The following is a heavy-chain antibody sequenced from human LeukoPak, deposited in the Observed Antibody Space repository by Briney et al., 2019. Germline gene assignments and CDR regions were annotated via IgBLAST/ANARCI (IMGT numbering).Heavy chain of an antibody. CDR2: INPNSGGT. CDR1: GYTFTCYY. D-gene: IGHD2-15*01. J-gene: IGHJ4*02. V-gene: IGHV1-2*02. Sequence: ASVKVSCKASGYTFTCYYMHWVRQAPGQGLEWMGWINPNSGGTNYAQKFQGRVTMTRDTSISTAYMELSRLRSDDTAVYYCARHLPRNFVVVVAGGGYWGQGTLVTVSS. CDR3: ARHLPRNFVVVVAGGGY.